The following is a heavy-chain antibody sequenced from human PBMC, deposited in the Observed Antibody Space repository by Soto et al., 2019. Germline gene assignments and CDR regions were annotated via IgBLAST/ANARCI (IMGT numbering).Heavy chain of an antibody. J-gene: IGHJ4*02. CDR3: ARRHREVPALIGDYFDY. CDR2: VSFDGNRQ. V-gene: IGHV3-30*04. D-gene: IGHD2-2*01. CDR1: GFTFSSFA. Sequence: QVQLVESGGGVVQPGKSLTLSCAASGFTFSSFAMHWVRQPPGEGLEWVAVVSFDGNRQYFSDSVKGRFTISRDNSKNTVSLHMNSLRDDDSALYYCARRHREVPALIGDYFDYWGQGTLVTVSS.